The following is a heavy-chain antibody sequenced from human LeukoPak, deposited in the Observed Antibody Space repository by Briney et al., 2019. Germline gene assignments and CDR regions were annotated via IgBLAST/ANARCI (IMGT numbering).Heavy chain of an antibody. CDR3: ARGYISPRMNWFDP. V-gene: IGHV3-7*05. Sequence: GGSLRLSCAASGFTFSGYWMSWVREAPGKXREWVADIKQDGSEKYYVDSLEGRFTISRDNAKNSLYLQMNSLRAEDTAVYYCARGYISPRMNWFDPWGQGTLVTVSS. CDR1: GFTFSGYW. J-gene: IGHJ5*02. CDR2: IKQDGSEK. D-gene: IGHD3-16*02.